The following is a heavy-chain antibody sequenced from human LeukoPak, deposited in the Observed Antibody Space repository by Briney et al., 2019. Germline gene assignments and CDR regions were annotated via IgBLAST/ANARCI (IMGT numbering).Heavy chain of an antibody. V-gene: IGHV4-61*02. CDR1: GGSISSGNHY. CDR3: ARGPTYYFDY. J-gene: IGHJ4*02. Sequence: PSETLSLTCTVSGGSISSGNHYWSWIRQPAGEGLEWIGRIYASGSTNYNPSLKSRVTISVDTSKNQFSLRLSSVTAADTAVYYCARGPTYYFDYWGQGTLVTVSS. CDR2: IYASGST.